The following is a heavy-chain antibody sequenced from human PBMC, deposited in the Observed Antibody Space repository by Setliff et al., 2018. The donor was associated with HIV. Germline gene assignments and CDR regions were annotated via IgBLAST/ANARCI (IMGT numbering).Heavy chain of an antibody. CDR1: GYTFTSYG. CDR2: ISGYNGNT. CDR3: ARDWWELPALDC. J-gene: IGHJ4*02. Sequence: ASVKVSCKASGYTFTSYGISWVRQAPGQGLEWMGWISGYNGNTNYAQNLQGRVTMTTDTSTSTAYMELRSLRSDDTAAYYCARDWWELPALDCWGQGTRVTVSS. V-gene: IGHV1-18*01. D-gene: IGHD2-15*01.